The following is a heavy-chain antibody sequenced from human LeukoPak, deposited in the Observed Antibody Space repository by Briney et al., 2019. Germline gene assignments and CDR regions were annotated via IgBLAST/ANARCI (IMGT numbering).Heavy chain of an antibody. V-gene: IGHV1-69*13. D-gene: IGHD3-3*01. J-gene: IGHJ5*02. CDR3: ARSVKWLLYRSFDP. Sequence: SVRVSCKASGGTFSSYAISWVRQAPGQGLEWMGGIIPIFGTANYAQKFQGRVTITADESTSTAYMELSSLRSEDTAVYYCARSVKWLLYRSFDPWGQGTLVTVSS. CDR2: IIPIFGTA. CDR1: GGTFSSYA.